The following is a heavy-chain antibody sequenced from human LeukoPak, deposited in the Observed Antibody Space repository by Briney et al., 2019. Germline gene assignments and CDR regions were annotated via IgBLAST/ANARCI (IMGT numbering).Heavy chain of an antibody. J-gene: IGHJ4*02. D-gene: IGHD4-17*01. Sequence: GGSLRLSCAASGFTFSSYAMSWVRQAPGKGLEWASAISGSGGSTYYADSVRGRFTISRDNSKNTLYLQMNSLRAEDTAVYYCAKTLTYYFDYWGQGTLVTVSS. CDR3: AKTLTYYFDY. V-gene: IGHV3-23*01. CDR2: ISGSGGST. CDR1: GFTFSSYA.